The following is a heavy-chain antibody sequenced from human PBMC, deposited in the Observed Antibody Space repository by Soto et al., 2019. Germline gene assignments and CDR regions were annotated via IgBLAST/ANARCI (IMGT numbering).Heavy chain of an antibody. J-gene: IGHJ6*02. CDR3: ARAYTASGNYYYSYGMDV. CDR1: GFSFHVYS. D-gene: IGHD5-18*01. V-gene: IGHV3-21*01. CDR2: ISSSSSYK. Sequence: SGGSLRLSCAASGFSFHVYSMTWVRQAPGKGLEWVASISSSSSYKDYADSVKGRFTVSRDNAKNSLYLQMNSLRADDTAVYYCARAYTASGNYYYSYGMDVWDQGTAVTVSS.